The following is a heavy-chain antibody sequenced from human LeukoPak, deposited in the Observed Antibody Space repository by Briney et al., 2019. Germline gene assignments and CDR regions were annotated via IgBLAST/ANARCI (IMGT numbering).Heavy chain of an antibody. CDR3: ARDGGNIIAVDDY. J-gene: IGHJ4*02. CDR1: GITFNTYW. D-gene: IGHD6-19*01. CDR2: INSDGRTT. Sequence: PGGSLRLSCAASGITFNTYWLHWVRQVPEKGLVWLSGINSDGRTTKYADSVKGRFIISRDNAKNTLYLQMSSLRAEDTAVYYCARDGGNIIAVDDYWGQGTLVTVSS. V-gene: IGHV3-74*03.